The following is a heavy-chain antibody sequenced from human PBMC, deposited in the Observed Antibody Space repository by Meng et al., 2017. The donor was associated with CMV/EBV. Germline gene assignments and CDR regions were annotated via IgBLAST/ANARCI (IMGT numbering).Heavy chain of an antibody. V-gene: IGHV3-7*01. CDR2: IKQDGSEK. J-gene: IGHJ4*02. CDR1: GFTFSSYW. Sequence: SLNISCAASGFTFSSYWMSWVRQAPGKGLEWVANIKQDGSEKYYVDSVNGRFTISSDNAKNPLYLQMNSLRAEDTAVYYCARTELDPYFDDWGQGTLVTVSS. CDR3: ARTELDPYFDD. D-gene: IGHD1-1*01.